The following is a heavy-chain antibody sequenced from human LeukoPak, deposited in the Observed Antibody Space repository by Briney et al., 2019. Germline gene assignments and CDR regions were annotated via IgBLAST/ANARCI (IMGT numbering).Heavy chain of an antibody. Sequence: GGSLRLSCAASGFTFSSYWMHWVRQAPGKGLVWVSRINSDGSSTSYADSVKGRFTIFRDIAKNSLYLQMNSLRAEDTAVYYCARLGKAFDIWGQGTMVTVSS. D-gene: IGHD1-26*01. J-gene: IGHJ3*02. CDR3: ARLGKAFDI. CDR1: GFTFSSYW. V-gene: IGHV3-74*01. CDR2: INSDGSST.